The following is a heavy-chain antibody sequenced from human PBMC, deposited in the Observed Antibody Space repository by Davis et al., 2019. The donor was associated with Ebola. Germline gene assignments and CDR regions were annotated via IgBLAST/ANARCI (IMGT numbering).Heavy chain of an antibody. V-gene: IGHV3-13*01. Sequence: GGSLRLSCAASGFTFSSYDMHWVRQATGKGLEWVSAIGTAGDTYYSDSVKGRFTISRENAKSSLYLQMNSLRVEDTAVYYCTRVGYSSGWDYWGQGTLVTVSS. D-gene: IGHD6-19*01. CDR1: GFTFSSYD. J-gene: IGHJ4*02. CDR3: TRVGYSSGWDY. CDR2: IGTAGDT.